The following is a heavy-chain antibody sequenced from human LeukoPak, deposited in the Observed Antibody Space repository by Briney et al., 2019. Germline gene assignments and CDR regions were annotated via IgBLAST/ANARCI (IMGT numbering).Heavy chain of an antibody. CDR1: GFTFSSYA. J-gene: IGHJ3*02. Sequence: GGSLRLSCAASGFTFSSYAMSWVRQAPGKGLEWVSAISGSGGSTYYADSVKGRFTISRDNSKNTLYLQMNSLRAEDTAVYYCAKDRRNYYDSSGLDAFDIWGQGTMVTVSS. D-gene: IGHD3-22*01. CDR3: AKDRRNYYDSSGLDAFDI. CDR2: ISGSGGST. V-gene: IGHV3-23*01.